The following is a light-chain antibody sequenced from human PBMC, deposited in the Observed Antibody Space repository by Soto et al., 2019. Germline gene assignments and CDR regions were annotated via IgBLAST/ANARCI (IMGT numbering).Light chain of an antibody. CDR1: QSLSSW. J-gene: IGKJ2*01. Sequence: DIQMTQSPSTLSASLGDTVTITCRASQSLSSWLAWYQHKPGKAPKLLISKASSLESGVPSRFSSSGSGTEFTLTISSLQPDDFATYHCQHYSGYSTFGQGTKVDIK. CDR3: QHYSGYST. V-gene: IGKV1-5*03. CDR2: KAS.